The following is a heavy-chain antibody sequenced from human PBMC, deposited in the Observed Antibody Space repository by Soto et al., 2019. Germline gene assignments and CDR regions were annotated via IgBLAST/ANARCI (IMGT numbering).Heavy chain of an antibody. J-gene: IGHJ6*02. V-gene: IGHV1-69*01. Sequence: QMPLAQSGAEVKRPGSSVKVSCKASGYDFNTYPLNWVRQAPGQGLEWIGGVVPIFDRPHYPEHLRGRVAIPADESSDTAFMELTRLTFEDTATYFCASFPFRHGDYYYSLPVDVWGQGTTVIVSS. CDR3: ASFPFRHGDYYYSLPVDV. D-gene: IGHD3-22*01. CDR2: VVPIFDRP. CDR1: GYDFNTYP.